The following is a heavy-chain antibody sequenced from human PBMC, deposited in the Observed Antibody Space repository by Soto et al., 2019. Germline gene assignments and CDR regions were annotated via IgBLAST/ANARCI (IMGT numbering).Heavy chain of an antibody. CDR1: GYTFTNSD. CDR2: MNPDSGHA. V-gene: IGHV1-8*01. J-gene: IGHJ4*02. D-gene: IGHD2-15*01. Sequence: QVQLVQSGAEVKKPGASVKVSCKASGYTFTNSDINWVRQAPGQGLEWMGWMNPDSGHAAYAQKFQGRVTLTTSTSTSTMYTEMRSLGSADTAVYYCARRPHCSGGICYYGLDNWGQGTLVTVSS. CDR3: ARRPHCSGGICYYGLDN.